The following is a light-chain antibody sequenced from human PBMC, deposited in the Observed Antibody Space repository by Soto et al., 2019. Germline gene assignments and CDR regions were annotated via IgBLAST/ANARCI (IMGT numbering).Light chain of an antibody. CDR1: QSILDRSNNKHY. J-gene: IGKJ1*01. CDR2: WAS. Sequence: DIVMTQSPDSLAVSLGERATFDCKSSQSILDRSNNKHYLAWYQQKSGQPPKLLMFWASIREPGIPDRFTGSGSRTDFTLTISSLQAEDVAVYFCQQYLTPPWTFGQGTKVEI. V-gene: IGKV4-1*01. CDR3: QQYLTPPWT.